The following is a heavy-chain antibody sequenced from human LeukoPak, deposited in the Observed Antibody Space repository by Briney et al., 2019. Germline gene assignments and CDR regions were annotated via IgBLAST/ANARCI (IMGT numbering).Heavy chain of an antibody. Sequence: GASVKVSCKASGYTFTSYGISCVRQAPGQGLEWMGWISAYNGNTNYAQKLQGRVTTPTDPSTNTAYRKLRSLRSADTAVYYCARAGPWAATNSGTEGYWGQGTLVTVSS. CDR1: GYTFTSYG. CDR3: ARAGPWAATNSGTEGY. D-gene: IGHD4-23*01. V-gene: IGHV1-18*01. CDR2: ISAYNGNT. J-gene: IGHJ4*02.